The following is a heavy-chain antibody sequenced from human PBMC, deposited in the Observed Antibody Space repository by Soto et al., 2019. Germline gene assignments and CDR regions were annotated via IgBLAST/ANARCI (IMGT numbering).Heavy chain of an antibody. CDR1: GFTFNKYA. CDR3: AKAILPDYYGSGTFDY. Sequence: AGGSLRLSCVASGFTFNKYAMTWVRQAPGKGLDWVTIISGSGTKTYYAGSVKGRFTISRDNSKNTLYLQMDSVRVEDRAVYYCAKAILPDYYGSGTFDYWGQGTLVTVS. CDR2: ISGSGTKT. V-gene: IGHV3-23*01. J-gene: IGHJ4*02. D-gene: IGHD3-10*01.